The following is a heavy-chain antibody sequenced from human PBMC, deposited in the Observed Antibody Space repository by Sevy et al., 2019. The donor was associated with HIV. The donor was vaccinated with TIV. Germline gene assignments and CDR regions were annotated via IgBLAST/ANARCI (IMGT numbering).Heavy chain of an antibody. CDR2: SGST. V-gene: IGHV4-59*01. CDR1: GGSISSYY. CDR3: ARVRYTFGFPVFLDY. D-gene: IGHD5-18*01. Sequence: SETLSLTCSVSGGSISSYYWSWIRQPPGKGLGWIEYSGSTNYKSSLKSRVTISVDTSKNQFSLKLSSVTAADTAVYYCARVRYTFGFPVFLDYWGQGTLVTVSS. J-gene: IGHJ4*02.